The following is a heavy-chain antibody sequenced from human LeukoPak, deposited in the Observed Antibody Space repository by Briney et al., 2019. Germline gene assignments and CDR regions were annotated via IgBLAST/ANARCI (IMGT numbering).Heavy chain of an antibody. CDR3: AKVKALDAVASYFDY. Sequence: PGGSLRLSCAASGFVFSTYAMGWVHQAPGKGLEWVSAISSSGDTTYYADSVKGQFTISRDNSKNTLDLQMSSLRAEDTAMYHCAKVKALDAVASYFDYWGQGTLVTVSS. J-gene: IGHJ4*02. CDR1: GFVFSTYA. CDR2: ISSSGDTT. V-gene: IGHV3-23*01. D-gene: IGHD2-8*01.